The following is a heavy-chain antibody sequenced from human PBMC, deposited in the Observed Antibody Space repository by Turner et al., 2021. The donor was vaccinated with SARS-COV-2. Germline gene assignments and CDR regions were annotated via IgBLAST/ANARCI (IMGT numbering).Heavy chain of an antibody. V-gene: IGHV3-48*01. CDR1: GFTFSSYS. J-gene: IGHJ6*02. CDR2: ISKSTSSR. D-gene: IGHD3-10*01. CDR3: AREITASTYAMDV. Sequence: EVQLVESGGGLVQPGGSLRLSCAASGFTFSSYSMNWVRQAPGKGLEWVSFISKSTSSRYYADSVRGRFTISRDNAENSLYLQMNSLRAEDTAVYYCAREITASTYAMDVWGQGTTVTVSS.